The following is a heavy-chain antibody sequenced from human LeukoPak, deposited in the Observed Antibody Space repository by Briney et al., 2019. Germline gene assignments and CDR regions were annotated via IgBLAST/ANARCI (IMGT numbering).Heavy chain of an antibody. D-gene: IGHD5-12*01. V-gene: IGHV4-59*01. CDR3: ARGRQWLRYFDL. CDR2: IYYSGST. J-gene: IGHJ2*01. Sequence: PSETLSLTCAVSGGSISSYYWSWIRQPPGKGLEWIGYIYYSGSTNYNPSLKSRVTISVDTSKNQFSLKLSSVTAADTAVYYCARGRQWLRYFDLWGRGTLVTVSS. CDR1: GGSISSYY.